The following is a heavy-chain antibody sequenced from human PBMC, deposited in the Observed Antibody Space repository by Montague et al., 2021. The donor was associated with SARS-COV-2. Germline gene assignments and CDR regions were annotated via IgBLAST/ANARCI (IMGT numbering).Heavy chain of an antibody. CDR1: GFTFSDYY. D-gene: IGHD6-13*01. J-gene: IGHJ3*02. CDR2: ISSSSSYT. V-gene: IGHV3-11*03. Sequence: SLRLSCAASGFTFSDYYMSWIRQAPGKGLEWVSYISSSSSYTNYADSVKGRFTISRGNAKNSLYLQMNSLRAEDTAVYYCARVRGSSWYVVDAFDIWGQGTMVTVSS. CDR3: ARVRGSSWYVVDAFDI.